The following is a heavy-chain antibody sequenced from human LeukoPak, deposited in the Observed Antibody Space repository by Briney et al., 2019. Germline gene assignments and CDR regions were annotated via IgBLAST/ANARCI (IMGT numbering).Heavy chain of an antibody. V-gene: IGHV4-59*12. J-gene: IGHJ4*02. Sequence: PSETLSLTCTVFGGSINSYSWSWIRQPPGKGLEWIGYIYYTGSTNYNPSLKSRVTMSVDTSKNQFSLKLSSVTAADTAVYYCARVPRHYYGSGSYSYYFDYWGQGTLVTVSS. CDR2: IYYTGST. CDR1: GGSINSYS. CDR3: ARVPRHYYGSGSYSYYFDY. D-gene: IGHD3-10*01.